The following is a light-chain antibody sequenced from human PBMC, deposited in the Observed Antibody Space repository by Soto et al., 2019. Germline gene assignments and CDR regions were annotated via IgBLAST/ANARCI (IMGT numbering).Light chain of an antibody. CDR3: GADHGGGSNFVYV. CDR2: VGTGGIVG. Sequence: QLVLTQPPSASASLGASVTLTCTLSSGYSNYKVDWYQQRPGKGPRFVMRVGTGGIVGSKGDGIPDRFSVLGSGLNRYLTINNIQEEDESDYYCGADHGGGSNFVYVFGTGTKVTVL. J-gene: IGLJ1*01. CDR1: SGYSNYK. V-gene: IGLV9-49*01.